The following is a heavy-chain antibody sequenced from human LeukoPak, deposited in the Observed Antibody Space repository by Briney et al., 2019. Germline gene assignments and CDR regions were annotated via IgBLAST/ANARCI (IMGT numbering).Heavy chain of an antibody. CDR3: AREGQWLAHAFDI. V-gene: IGHV3-53*01. D-gene: IGHD6-19*01. J-gene: IGHJ3*02. CDR1: GFTVSSNY. Sequence: GGSPRLSCAASGFTVSSNYMSWVRQAPGKGLEWVSVIYSGGSTYYADSVKGRFTISRDNSKNTLYLQMNSLRAEDTAVYYCAREGQWLAHAFDIWGQGTMVTVSS. CDR2: IYSGGST.